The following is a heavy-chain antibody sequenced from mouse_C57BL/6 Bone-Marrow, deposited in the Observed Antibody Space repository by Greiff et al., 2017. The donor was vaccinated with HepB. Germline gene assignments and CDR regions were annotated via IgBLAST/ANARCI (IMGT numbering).Heavy chain of an antibody. V-gene: IGHV1-75*01. CDR2: IFPGSGST. D-gene: IGHD1-1*01. Sequence: VQLQQSGPELVKPGASVKISCKASGYTFTDYYINWVKQRPGQGLEWIGWIFPGSGSTYYNEKFKGKATLTVDKSSSTAYMLLSSLTSEDSAVYFCARSSPYYYGSSYVHWFAYWGQGTLVTVSA. CDR3: ARSSPYYYGSSYVHWFAY. CDR1: GYTFTDYY. J-gene: IGHJ3*01.